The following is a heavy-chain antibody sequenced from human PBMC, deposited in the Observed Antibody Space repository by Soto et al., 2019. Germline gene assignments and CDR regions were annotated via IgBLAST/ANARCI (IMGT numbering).Heavy chain of an antibody. CDR3: ARDYSYGSGSALYYYYYMDV. V-gene: IGHV1-46*03. CDR2: INPSGGST. D-gene: IGHD3-10*01. J-gene: IGHJ6*03. CDR1: GYTFTGYY. Sequence: ASVKVSCKASGYTFTGYYMHWVRRAPGQGLEWMGIINPSGGSTSYAQKFQGRVTMTRDTSTSTVYMELSSLRSEDTAVYYCARDYSYGSGSALYYYYYMDVWGKATTVTVSS.